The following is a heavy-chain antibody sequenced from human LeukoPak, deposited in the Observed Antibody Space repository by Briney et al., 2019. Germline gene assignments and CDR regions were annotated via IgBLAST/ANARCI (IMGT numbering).Heavy chain of an antibody. Sequence: SVKVSCKASGGTFSSYAISWVRQAPGQGLEWMGGIIPFFGTANYAQKFQGRVTITADESTSTAYMELSSLRSEDTAVYYCARGAIFGVVNPYYYYMDVWGKGTTVTVSS. CDR3: ARGAIFGVVNPYYYYMDV. V-gene: IGHV1-69*13. D-gene: IGHD3-3*01. CDR1: GGTFSSYA. CDR2: IIPFFGTA. J-gene: IGHJ6*03.